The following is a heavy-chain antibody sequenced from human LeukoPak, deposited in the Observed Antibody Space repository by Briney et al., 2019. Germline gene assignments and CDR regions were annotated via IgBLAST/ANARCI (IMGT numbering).Heavy chain of an antibody. Sequence: GDSLKISCKGSGYSFTSYWIGWVRQMPGKGLEWMGIIYPDDSDTRYSPSFQGQVTISADRSISTAYLQWSSLKASDTAMYYCARQARGIVAPTNWFDPWGQGTLVTVSS. V-gene: IGHV5-51*01. CDR3: ARQARGIVAPTNWFDP. D-gene: IGHD6-13*01. CDR2: IYPDDSDT. J-gene: IGHJ5*02. CDR1: GYSFTSYW.